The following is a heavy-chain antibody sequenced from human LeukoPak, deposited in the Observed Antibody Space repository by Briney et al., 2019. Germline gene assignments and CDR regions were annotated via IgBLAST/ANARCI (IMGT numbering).Heavy chain of an antibody. V-gene: IGHV3-23*01. D-gene: IGHD4-23*01. J-gene: IGHJ4*02. Sequence: GGSPRLSCAASAFTFSSYAMSWVRQAPGKGLEWVSTISDNGDSTYYADSVKGRFAISRDNSKNTLYPQMNSLRAEDTAVYYCAKYDYGGNPNEYYFDYWGQGTLVTVSS. CDR3: AKYDYGGNPNEYYFDY. CDR1: AFTFSSYA. CDR2: ISDNGDST.